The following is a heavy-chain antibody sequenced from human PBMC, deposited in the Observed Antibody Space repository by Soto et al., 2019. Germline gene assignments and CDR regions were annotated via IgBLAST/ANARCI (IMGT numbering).Heavy chain of an antibody. CDR1: GFSFASSW. D-gene: IGHD4-4*01. J-gene: IGHJ4*02. CDR3: ARADYSVLEY. Sequence: GESLKISCKDSGFSFASSWIGWVRQMPGKGLEWMGVIYPGDSDTRYSPSFQGQVTMSADNSISTAYLQWSSLKASHTPMYYCARADYSVLEYWRQGPLVTVSS. V-gene: IGHV5-51*01. CDR2: IYPGDSDT.